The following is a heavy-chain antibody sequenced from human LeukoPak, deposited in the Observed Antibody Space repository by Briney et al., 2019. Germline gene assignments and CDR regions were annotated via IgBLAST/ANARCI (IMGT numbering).Heavy chain of an antibody. D-gene: IGHD6-19*01. Sequence: ASVKVSCKASGYTFTSYDINWVRQATGQGLEWMGWMNPNSGNTGYAQKFQGRVTMTRNTSISTAYMELSSLRSEDTAVYYCARECRAGTWDWFDPWGQGTLVTVSS. V-gene: IGHV1-8*01. CDR1: GYTFTSYD. CDR3: ARECRAGTWDWFDP. CDR2: MNPNSGNT. J-gene: IGHJ5*02.